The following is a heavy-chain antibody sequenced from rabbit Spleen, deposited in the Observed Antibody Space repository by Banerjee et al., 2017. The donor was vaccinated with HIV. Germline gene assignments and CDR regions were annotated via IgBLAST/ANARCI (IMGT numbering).Heavy chain of an antibody. J-gene: IGHJ4*01. V-gene: IGHV1S47*01. CDR1: GIDFSNYA. D-gene: IGHD1-1*01. Sequence: ELVESGGGLVQAGESLKLSCKASGIDFSNYAMIWVRQAPGKGPEWIGYFDPVFGSTYYASWVNGQFTISSHNAQNTLYLQLNSLTAADTATYFCARDLTGVIGWNFGWWGQGTLVTVS. CDR2: FDPVFGST. CDR3: ARDLTGVIGWNFGW.